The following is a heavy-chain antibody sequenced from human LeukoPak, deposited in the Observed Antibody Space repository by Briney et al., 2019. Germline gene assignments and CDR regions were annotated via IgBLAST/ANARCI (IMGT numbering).Heavy chain of an antibody. CDR3: ARDPHQGGRILTGYFRRPGWFDP. CDR2: IYYSGST. Sequence: SETLSLTCTVSGGSISSYYWSWIRQPPGKGLEWIGYIYYSGSTNYNPSLKSRVTISVDTSKNQFSLKLSSVTAADTAVYYCARDPHQGGRILTGYFRRPGWFDPWGQGTLVTVSS. CDR1: GGSISSYY. J-gene: IGHJ5*02. D-gene: IGHD3-9*01. V-gene: IGHV4-59*01.